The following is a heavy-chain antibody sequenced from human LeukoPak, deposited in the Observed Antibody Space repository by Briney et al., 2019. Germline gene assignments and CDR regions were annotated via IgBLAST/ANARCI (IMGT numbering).Heavy chain of an antibody. D-gene: IGHD5-12*01. CDR3: ARGATASFDP. CDR1: GFTFTNYA. V-gene: IGHV3-23*01. CDR2: ISGSGGST. Sequence: GGSLRLSCAASGFTFTNYAMSWVRQAPGKGLEWVSTISGSGGSTYYADSVKGRFTISRDNAKNTVYLQMSSLRAEDTAVYYCARGATASFDPWGQGTLVSVSS. J-gene: IGHJ5*02.